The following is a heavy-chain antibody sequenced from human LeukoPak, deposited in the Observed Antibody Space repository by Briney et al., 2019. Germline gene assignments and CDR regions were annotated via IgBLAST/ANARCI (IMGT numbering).Heavy chain of an antibody. CDR3: TSEYYDFWSGYRTS. J-gene: IGHJ4*02. CDR1: GFTFSNYA. V-gene: IGHV3-15*01. D-gene: IGHD3-3*01. CDR2: IKSKTDGGTT. Sequence: GGSLRLSCAASGFTFSNYAMSWVRQAPGKGLEWVGRIKSKTDGGTTDYAAPVKGRFTISRDDSKNTLYLQMNSLKTEDTAVYYCTSEYYDFWSGYRTSWGQGTLVTVSS.